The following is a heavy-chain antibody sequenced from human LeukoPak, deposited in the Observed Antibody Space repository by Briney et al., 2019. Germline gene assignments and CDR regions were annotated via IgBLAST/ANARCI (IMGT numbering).Heavy chain of an antibody. J-gene: IGHJ5*02. Sequence: ASVKVSCKASGYTFTSYYMHWVRKAPRQGLEWMGIINPSSGSTSYTQKFQGRVTMTRDTSTSTVYMDLSSLRSEDTAVYYCARASSDFGELFPWGQGTLVTVSS. D-gene: IGHD3-10*01. CDR1: GYTFTSYY. V-gene: IGHV1-46*01. CDR3: ARASSDFGELFP. CDR2: INPSSGST.